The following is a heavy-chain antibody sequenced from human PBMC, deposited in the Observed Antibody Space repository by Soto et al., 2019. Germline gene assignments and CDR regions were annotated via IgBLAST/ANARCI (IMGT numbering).Heavy chain of an antibody. CDR3: ARVRAGGVGWFEP. D-gene: IGHD3-16*01. V-gene: IGHV3-72*01. J-gene: IGHJ5*02. CDR2: TRNKVNSYTT. CDR1: GFTFSDHY. Sequence: PGGSLRLSCVASGFTFSDHYMDWVRQAPGKGLEWVGRTRNKVNSYTTEYAASVKGRFISSRDDSKNSLYLQMNSLKTEDTAVYYCARVRAGGVGWFEPWGQGTVVTV.